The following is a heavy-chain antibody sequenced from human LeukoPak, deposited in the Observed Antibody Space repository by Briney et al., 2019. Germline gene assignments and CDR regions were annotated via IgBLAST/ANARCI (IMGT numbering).Heavy chain of an antibody. Sequence: KHGESLKISCKGSGYSFTTYWITWVRQMPGKGLGWMVTIDPSDSYTNYSPSFQGHVSISVDKSISTAYLQWSSLKASGTAMYYCARHLYGSVTYNVDYWGQGTLVTVSS. D-gene: IGHD3-10*01. CDR2: IDPSDSYT. CDR3: ARHLYGSVTYNVDY. V-gene: IGHV5-10-1*01. CDR1: GYSFTTYW. J-gene: IGHJ4*02.